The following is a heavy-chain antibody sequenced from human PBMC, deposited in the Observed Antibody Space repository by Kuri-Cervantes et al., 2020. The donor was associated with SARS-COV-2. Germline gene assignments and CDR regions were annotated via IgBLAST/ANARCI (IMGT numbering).Heavy chain of an antibody. CDR2: INPNSGGT. J-gene: IGHJ4*02. D-gene: IGHD2-2*01. CDR3: ARDQGYQLLFSLDY. V-gene: IGHV1-2*02. Sequence: ASVKVSCKASGYTFTGYYMHWARQAPGQGLEWMGWINPNSGGTNYAQKFQGRVTMTRDTSISTAYMELSRLRSDDTAVYYCARDQGYQLLFSLDYWGQGTLVTVSS. CDR1: GYTFTGYY.